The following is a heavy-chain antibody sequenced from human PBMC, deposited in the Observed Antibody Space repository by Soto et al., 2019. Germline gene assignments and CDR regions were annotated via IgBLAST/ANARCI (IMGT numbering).Heavy chain of an antibody. CDR1: GGSISSYY. D-gene: IGHD2-15*01. CDR2: IYTSGST. Sequence: PSETLSLTCTVSGGSISSYYWSWIRQPAGKGLEWIGRIYTSGSTNYNPSLKSRVTMSVDTSKNQFSLKLSSVTAADTAVYYYARGQGYCSGGSCYSGWFDPWGQGTLVTVSS. J-gene: IGHJ5*02. CDR3: ARGQGYCSGGSCYSGWFDP. V-gene: IGHV4-4*07.